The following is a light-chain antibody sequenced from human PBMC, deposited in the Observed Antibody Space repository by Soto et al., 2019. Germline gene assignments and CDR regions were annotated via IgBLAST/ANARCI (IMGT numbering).Light chain of an antibody. CDR2: DVT. CDR1: NSDVGTFYF. V-gene: IGLV2-11*01. J-gene: IGLJ1*01. Sequence: QSALAQPRSVSGSPGQSVTISCTGTNSDVGTFYFVSWYQQYPDKGPKLIIYDVTERPSGVPDRFSGSKSGNTASLTISGLQAEDEADYYCCSYAGSYTYVFGSGTKVT. CDR3: CSYAGSYTYV.